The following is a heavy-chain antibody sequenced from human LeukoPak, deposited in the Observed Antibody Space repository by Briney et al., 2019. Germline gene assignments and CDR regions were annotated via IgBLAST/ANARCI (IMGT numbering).Heavy chain of an antibody. CDR1: GFTFSDYN. CDR3: ARGYTSTSRMIDF. CDR2: ISGSSDYI. J-gene: IGHJ4*02. V-gene: IGHV3-21*01. Sequence: PGGSLRLSCAASGFTFSDYNMNWVRQAPGKGLEWVSSISGSSDYIYYADSLKGRFTISRDNAENSLYLQMNSLRADDTAVYYCARGYTSTSRMIDFWGQGTQVTVSS. D-gene: IGHD2-2*01.